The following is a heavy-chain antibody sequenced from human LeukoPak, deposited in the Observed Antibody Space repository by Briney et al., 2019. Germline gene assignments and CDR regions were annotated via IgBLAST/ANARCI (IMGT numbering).Heavy chain of an antibody. D-gene: IGHD4-17*01. CDR3: AHRYTTVTRDAFDI. Sequence: SGPTLVNPTQTLTLTCTFSGFSLSTSGVGVGWIRQPPGKALEWLALTYWDDDKRYSPSLKSRLTITKDTSKNQVVLTMTNMDPVDTAAYYCAHRYTTVTRDAFDIWGQGTMVTVSS. J-gene: IGHJ3*02. CDR1: GFSLSTSGVG. CDR2: TYWDDDK. V-gene: IGHV2-5*02.